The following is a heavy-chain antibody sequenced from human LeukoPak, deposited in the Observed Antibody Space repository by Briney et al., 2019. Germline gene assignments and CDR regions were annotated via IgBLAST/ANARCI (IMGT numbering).Heavy chain of an antibody. J-gene: IGHJ4*02. CDR3: AKVIYYYDSSGYYGGDY. CDR1: GFTFSSYW. Sequence: GGSLRLSCAASGFTFSSYWMSWVRQAPGKGLEWVSAISGSGGSTYYADSVKGRFTISRDNSKNTLYLQMNSLRAEDTAVYYCAKVIYYYDSSGYYGGDYWGQGTLVTVSS. V-gene: IGHV3-23*01. D-gene: IGHD3-22*01. CDR2: ISGSGGST.